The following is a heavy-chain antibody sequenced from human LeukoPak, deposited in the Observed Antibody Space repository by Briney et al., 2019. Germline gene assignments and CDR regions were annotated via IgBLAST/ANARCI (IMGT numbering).Heavy chain of an antibody. D-gene: IGHD4-17*01. Sequence: SVKLSCKASGGTFSSYAISWVRQAPGQGLEWMGGFIPIFGTANYAQKFQGRVTITTDGSTSTAYMELHSLRSEDTAVYYCATSTVTTITPGYYYYYMDVWGKGTTVTVSS. V-gene: IGHV1-69*05. J-gene: IGHJ6*03. CDR3: ATSTVTTITPGYYYYYMDV. CDR2: FIPIFGTA. CDR1: GGTFSSYA.